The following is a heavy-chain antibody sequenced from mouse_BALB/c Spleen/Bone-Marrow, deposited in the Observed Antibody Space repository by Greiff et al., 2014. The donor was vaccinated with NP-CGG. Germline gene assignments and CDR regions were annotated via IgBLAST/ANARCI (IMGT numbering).Heavy chain of an antibody. D-gene: IGHD1-1*01. Sequence: SGPELVKPGASVKISCKASGYSFTGYFMNRVKQSHGKSLEWIGRINPYNGDTFYNQKFKGKATLTVDKSSSTAHMELLSLTSEDSAVYYCGRSGYYGSSYFDVWGAGTTVTVSS. CDR2: INPYNGDT. CDR3: GRSGYYGSSYFDV. CDR1: GYSFTGYF. J-gene: IGHJ1*01. V-gene: IGHV1-37*01.